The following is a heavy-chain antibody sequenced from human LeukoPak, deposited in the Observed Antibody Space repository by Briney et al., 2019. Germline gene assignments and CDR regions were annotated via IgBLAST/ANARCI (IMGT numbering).Heavy chain of an antibody. V-gene: IGHV5-51*01. Sequence: GESLKISCKGSGYSFTSHWIGWVRQVPGKGLEWMGIIYPGDSDTRYSPSFQGQVTISVDKSISTAYLQWSSLKASDTAMYYCARRGYCSTTSCSAPLDYWGQGTLVAVSS. CDR1: GYSFTSHW. CDR2: IYPGDSDT. D-gene: IGHD2-2*01. CDR3: ARRGYCSTTSCSAPLDY. J-gene: IGHJ4*02.